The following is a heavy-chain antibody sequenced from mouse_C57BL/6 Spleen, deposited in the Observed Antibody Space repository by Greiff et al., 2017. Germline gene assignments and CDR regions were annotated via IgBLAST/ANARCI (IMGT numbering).Heavy chain of an antibody. CDR1: GYTFTSYW. CDR3: ARGYYGSSYVWFAY. V-gene: IGHV1-55*01. J-gene: IGHJ3*01. CDR2: IYPGSGST. Sequence: QVQLQQSGAELVKPGASVKMSCKASGYTFTSYWITWVKQRPGQGLEWIGDIYPGSGSTNYNEKFKSKATLTVDTSSSTAYMQLSSLTSEDSAVYYCARGYYGSSYVWFAYWGQGTLVTVSA. D-gene: IGHD1-1*01.